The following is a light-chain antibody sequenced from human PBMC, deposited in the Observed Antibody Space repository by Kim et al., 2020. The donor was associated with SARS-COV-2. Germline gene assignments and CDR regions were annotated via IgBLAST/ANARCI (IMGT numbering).Light chain of an antibody. V-gene: IGLV2-23*03. CDR1: SSDVRSYNL. J-gene: IGLJ2*01. Sequence: QSLAISCTGTSSDVRSYNLISWYQQHPGKAPELMIYESSKRPSGVSNHVSGSKSGNTASLTISGLQAEDEAEYYCCSYAGSSTLVVFGGGTQLTVL. CDR3: CSYAGSSTLVV. CDR2: ESS.